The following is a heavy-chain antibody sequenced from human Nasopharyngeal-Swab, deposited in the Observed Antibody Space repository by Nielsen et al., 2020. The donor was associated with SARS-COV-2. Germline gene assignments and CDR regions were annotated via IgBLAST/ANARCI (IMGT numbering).Heavy chain of an antibody. J-gene: IGHJ5*02. Sequence: SETLSLTCTVSGGSISSGGYYWSWLRQHPGKGLEWIGYIYYSGSTYYNPSLKSRVTISVHTSKNQFSLKLSSVTAADPAVYYCARDRIQLWQDVGGSWFDPWGQGTLVTVSS. CDR1: GGSISSGGYY. CDR3: ARDRIQLWQDVGGSWFDP. V-gene: IGHV4-31*03. CDR2: IYYSGST. D-gene: IGHD5-18*01.